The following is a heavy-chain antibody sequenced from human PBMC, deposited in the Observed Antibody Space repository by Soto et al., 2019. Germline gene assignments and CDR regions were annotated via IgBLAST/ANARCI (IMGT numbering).Heavy chain of an antibody. D-gene: IGHD2-15*01. CDR1: GFTFSIFA. CDR2: MGGSNDDT. Sequence: GGSLRLSCAASGFTFSIFAMSWVRQAPGKGLEWVSGMGGSNDDTYYADSVKGRFTISRDNSKNTLYLQMNSLRAEDTAVYYCAKVLIVVVVAAQGDAFYIWGQGTMVTVSS. CDR3: AKVLIVVVVAAQGDAFYI. J-gene: IGHJ3*02. V-gene: IGHV3-23*01.